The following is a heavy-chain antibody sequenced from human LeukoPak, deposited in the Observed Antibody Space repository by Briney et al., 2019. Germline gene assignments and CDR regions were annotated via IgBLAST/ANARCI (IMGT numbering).Heavy chain of an antibody. V-gene: IGHV3-74*01. D-gene: IGHD4/OR15-4a*01. Sequence: GGSLRLSCAASGFTFSSYWMHWVRQAPGKGLVWVSRINSDGSSTSYADSVKGRFTISRDNAKNTLYLQMNSLRAEDTAVYYCARLAEIWCGRRYHDAFDIWGQGTMVTVSS. J-gene: IGHJ3*02. CDR3: ARLAEIWCGRRYHDAFDI. CDR2: INSDGSST. CDR1: GFTFSSYW.